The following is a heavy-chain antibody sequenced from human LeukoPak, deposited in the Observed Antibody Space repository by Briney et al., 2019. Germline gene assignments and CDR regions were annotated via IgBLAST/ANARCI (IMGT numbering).Heavy chain of an antibody. J-gene: IGHJ4*02. CDR1: GGTFSSYA. Sequence: GSSVKVSCKASGGTFSSYAISWVRQAPGQGLKWMGGIIPIFGTANYAQKFQGRVTITTDESTSTAYMELSSLRSEDTAVYYCASAALSVLELRYRGQGTLVTVSS. V-gene: IGHV1-69*05. CDR3: ASAALSVLELRY. CDR2: IIPIFGTA. D-gene: IGHD1-7*01.